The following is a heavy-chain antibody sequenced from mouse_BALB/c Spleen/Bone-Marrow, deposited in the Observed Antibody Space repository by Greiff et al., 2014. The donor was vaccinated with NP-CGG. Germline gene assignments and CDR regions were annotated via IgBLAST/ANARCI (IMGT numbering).Heavy chain of an antibody. V-gene: IGHV2-5*01. CDR2: IWRGGST. CDR3: AKNLRGNYVRAMDY. CDR1: GFSLTSYG. J-gene: IGHJ4*01. D-gene: IGHD2-1*01. Sequence: QVQLKQSGPGLVQPSQSLSITCTVSGFSLTSYGVHWVRQSPGKGLEWLGVIWRGGSTDYNAAFMSRLSITKDNSKSQVFLKMNSLQADDTAIYYCAKNLRGNYVRAMDYWGQGTSVTVSS.